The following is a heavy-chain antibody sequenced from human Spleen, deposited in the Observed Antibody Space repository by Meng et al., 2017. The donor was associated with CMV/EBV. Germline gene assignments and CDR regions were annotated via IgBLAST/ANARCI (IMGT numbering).Heavy chain of an antibody. CDR2: IIPVLGIA. CDR1: GGTSNTYA. V-gene: IGHV1-69*02. Sequence: QVQLVQSGAEVKKPGSSVKVSCKASGGTSNTYAFTWVRQAPGQGLEWMGRIIPVLGIAIYAQKFQGRVIITADKSTSTAYMELSNLTSEDTAMYYCTGNGFPEGGYYFDYWGQGTLVTVSS. D-gene: IGHD2-15*01. J-gene: IGHJ4*02. CDR3: TGNGFPEGGYYFDY.